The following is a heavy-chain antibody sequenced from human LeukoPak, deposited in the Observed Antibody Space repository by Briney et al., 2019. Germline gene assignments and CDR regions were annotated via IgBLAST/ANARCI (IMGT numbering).Heavy chain of an antibody. D-gene: IGHD3-22*01. CDR1: GGSISSGGYY. V-gene: IGHV4-31*03. CDR3: ARDSYYDSSGYYYGFDP. Sequence: SQTLSLTCTVSGGSISSGGYYWSWLRQHPGKGLEWIGYIYYSGSTYYNPSLKSRVTISVDTSKNQFSLKLSSVTAADTAVYYCARDSYYDSSGYYYGFDPWGQGTLVTVSA. J-gene: IGHJ5*02. CDR2: IYYSGST.